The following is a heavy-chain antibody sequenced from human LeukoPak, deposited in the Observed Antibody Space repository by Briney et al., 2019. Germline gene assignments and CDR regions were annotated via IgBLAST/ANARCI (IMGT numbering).Heavy chain of an antibody. Sequence: GGSLRLSCAASGFTFSSYSMNWVRQAPGKGLEWVSYIYSSSSTIYYTDSVKGRFTISRDNAKNSLYLQMNSLRAEDTAVYYCARDRDNYGMDVWGQGTTVTVSS. CDR3: ARDRDNYGMDV. CDR1: GFTFSSYS. CDR2: IYSSSSTI. V-gene: IGHV3-48*04. J-gene: IGHJ6*02.